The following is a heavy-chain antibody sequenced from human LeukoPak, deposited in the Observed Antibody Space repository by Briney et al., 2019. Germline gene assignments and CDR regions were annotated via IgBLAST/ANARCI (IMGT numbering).Heavy chain of an antibody. CDR1: GFTFSSYD. CDR2: IHYTGSNK. J-gene: IGHJ3*02. D-gene: IGHD3-10*01. CDR3: AGPPPYYGSSRPFAFDI. Sequence: GGSLRLSCSTSGFTFSSYDMYWVRQAPGKGLEWVASIHYTGSNKYYADSVKGRFTISRDNSKNTLYLQMNSLRAEDTAVYYCAGPPPYYGSSRPFAFDIWGQGTMVTVSS. V-gene: IGHV3-30*02.